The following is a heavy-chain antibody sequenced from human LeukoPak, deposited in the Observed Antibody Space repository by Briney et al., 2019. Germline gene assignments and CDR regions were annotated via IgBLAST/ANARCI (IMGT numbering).Heavy chain of an antibody. CDR1: RDSFTNHW. CDR3: ARRGSSGYYYIFDY. J-gene: IGHJ4*02. D-gene: IGHD3-22*01. Sequence: GESLKISCKGSRDSFTNHWIGWVRQMPGKGLEWMGIIYPGDSDIRYSPSFQGQVTISADKSISTAYLQWSSLKASDTAMYYCARRGSSGYYYIFDYWGQGTLVTVSS. V-gene: IGHV5-51*01. CDR2: IYPGDSDI.